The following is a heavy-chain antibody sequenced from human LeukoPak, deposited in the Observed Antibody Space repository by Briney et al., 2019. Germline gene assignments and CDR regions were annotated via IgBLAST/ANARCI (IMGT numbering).Heavy chain of an antibody. CDR2: INPNSGGT. J-gene: IGHJ5*02. D-gene: IGHD2-15*01. CDR1: GYTFTGYY. CDR3: ARVRPGYCSGGSCYTNDNWFDP. Sequence: ASVKVSCKASGYTFTGYYMHWVRQAPGQGLEWMGWINPNSGGTNYAQKFQGRVTMTRDTSISTAYMELSRLRSDDTAVYYCARVRPGYCSGGSCYTNDNWFDPWGQGTLVTVSS. V-gene: IGHV1-2*02.